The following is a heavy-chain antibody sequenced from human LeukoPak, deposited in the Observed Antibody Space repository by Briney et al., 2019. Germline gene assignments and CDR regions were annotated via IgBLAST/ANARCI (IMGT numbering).Heavy chain of an antibody. Sequence: PGGSLRLSCATSGFTFSSNAMHWVRQDPGKGLEWVAVIWYDGSNKYYADSVKGRFTISRDNSKNTLYLQMNSLRAEDTAVYYCARDRYYYDSSGYYPPNDAFDIWGQGTMVTVSS. V-gene: IGHV3-33*08. D-gene: IGHD3-22*01. CDR2: IWYDGSNK. CDR3: ARDRYYYDSSGYYPPNDAFDI. CDR1: GFTFSSNA. J-gene: IGHJ3*02.